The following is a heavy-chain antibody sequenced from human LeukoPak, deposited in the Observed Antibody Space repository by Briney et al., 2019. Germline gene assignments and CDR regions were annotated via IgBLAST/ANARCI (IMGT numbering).Heavy chain of an antibody. CDR3: ARSNWNAPFDY. Sequence: SETLSLTCNVSGGSISSTSYYWDWIRQPPGKGLEWIGSTYCSGSTYNNPSLKSRVTISVDTSKNQFSLRLSSVTAADTAVYCCARSNWNAPFDYWGQGTLVTVSS. V-gene: IGHV4-39*01. J-gene: IGHJ4*02. CDR2: TYCSGST. D-gene: IGHD1-20*01. CDR1: GGSISSTSYY.